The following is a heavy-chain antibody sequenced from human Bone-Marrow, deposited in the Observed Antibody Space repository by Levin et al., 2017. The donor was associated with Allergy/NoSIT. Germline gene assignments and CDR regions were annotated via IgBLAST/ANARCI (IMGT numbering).Heavy chain of an antibody. D-gene: IGHD4-23*01. CDR3: ARAYGGSPYYYGMNV. CDR2: ISADGSNI. V-gene: IGHV3-30*03. Sequence: QAGGSLRLSCAASGFTFSAFGMHWVRQAPGKGLEWVALISADGSNIYYADSVKDRFTISRDNSKNTLYLQMHSLRAEDTAVYNCARAYGGSPYYYGMNVWGQGTTVTVSS. CDR1: GFTFSAFG. J-gene: IGHJ6*02.